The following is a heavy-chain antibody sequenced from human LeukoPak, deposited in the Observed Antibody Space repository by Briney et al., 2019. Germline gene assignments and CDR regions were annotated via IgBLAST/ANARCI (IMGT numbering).Heavy chain of an antibody. V-gene: IGHV4-34*01. CDR3: ARTYYYGSGSYYKF. Sequence: ASETLSLTCAVYGGSFSGYYWSWIRQPPGKGLEWIGEINHSGSTNYNPSLKSRVTISVDTSKNQFSLKLSSVTAADTAVYYCARTYYYGSGSYYKFWSQGTLVTVSS. D-gene: IGHD3-10*01. J-gene: IGHJ4*02. CDR2: INHSGST. CDR1: GGSFSGYY.